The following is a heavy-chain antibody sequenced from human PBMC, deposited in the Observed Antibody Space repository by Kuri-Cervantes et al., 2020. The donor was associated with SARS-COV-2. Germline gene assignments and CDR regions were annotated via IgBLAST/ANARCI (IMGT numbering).Heavy chain of an antibody. J-gene: IGHJ3*01. D-gene: IGHD3-22*01. CDR1: GYTFTGYY. CDR2: INPSGGST. V-gene: IGHV1-46*01. Sequence: ASVKVSCKASGYTFTGYYMHWVRQAPGQGLEWMGWINPSGGSTSYAQKFQGRVSMTEDTSTDTAYMELSSLRSEDTAVYYCATEGYSIIIWAFAHWGQGTKVTVSS. CDR3: ATEGYSIIIWAFAH.